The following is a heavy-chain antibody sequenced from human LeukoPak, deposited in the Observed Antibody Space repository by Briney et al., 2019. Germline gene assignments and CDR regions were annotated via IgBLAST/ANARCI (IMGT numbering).Heavy chain of an antibody. CDR1: GFTFSSYG. CDR3: ARDQIWVSDSSGYSDY. Sequence: PGGSLRLSCAASGFTFSSYGMHWVRQAPGKGLEWVAVIWYDGSNKYYADSVKGRFTISRDNSKNTLYLQMNSLRAEDTAVYYCARDQIWVSDSSGYSDYWGQGTLVTVSS. V-gene: IGHV3-33*01. D-gene: IGHD3-22*01. CDR2: IWYDGSNK. J-gene: IGHJ4*02.